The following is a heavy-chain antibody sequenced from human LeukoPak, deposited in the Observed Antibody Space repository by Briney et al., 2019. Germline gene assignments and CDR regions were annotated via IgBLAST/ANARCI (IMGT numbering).Heavy chain of an antibody. CDR3: AKAPIQTYYYGSSGYSY. CDR2: ISGSGGST. Sequence: GGSLRLSCAASGFTFSSYAMSWVRQAPGKGLEWVSAISGSGGSTYYADSVKGRFTISRDNSKNTLYLQMNSLRAEDTAVYYCAKAPIQTYYYGSSGYSYWGQGTLVTVSS. CDR1: GFTFSSYA. D-gene: IGHD3-22*01. V-gene: IGHV3-23*01. J-gene: IGHJ4*02.